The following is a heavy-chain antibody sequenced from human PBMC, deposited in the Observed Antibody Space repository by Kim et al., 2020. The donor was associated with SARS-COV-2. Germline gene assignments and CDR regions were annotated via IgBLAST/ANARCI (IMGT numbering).Heavy chain of an antibody. CDR1: GYTFTSYY. D-gene: IGHD4-17*01. Sequence: ASVKVSSKASGYTFTSYYMHWVRQAPGQGLEWMGIINPSGGSTSYAQKFQGRVTMTRDTSTSTVYMELSSLRSEDTAVYYCARDRERWTRGPTTVTTGGYFDLWGRGTLVTVSS. J-gene: IGHJ2*01. V-gene: IGHV1-46*01. CDR3: ARDRERWTRGPTTVTTGGYFDL. CDR2: INPSGGST.